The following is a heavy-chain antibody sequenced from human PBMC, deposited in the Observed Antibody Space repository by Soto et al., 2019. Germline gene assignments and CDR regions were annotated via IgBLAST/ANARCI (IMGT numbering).Heavy chain of an antibody. Sequence: ASVKVSCKASGYSFTSYAIHWMRQAPGQRLEWMGWINAGNGNRKYSQKFQGRVTITRDTSASTAYMELSSLRSEDTAVYYCAREVWDYWGQGTLVTVSS. CDR1: GYSFTSYA. D-gene: IGHD2-21*01. CDR2: INAGNGNR. CDR3: AREVWDY. J-gene: IGHJ4*02. V-gene: IGHV1-3*01.